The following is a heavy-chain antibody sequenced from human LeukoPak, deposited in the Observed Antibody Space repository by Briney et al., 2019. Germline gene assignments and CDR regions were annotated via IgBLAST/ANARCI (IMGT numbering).Heavy chain of an antibody. Sequence: GGSLRLSCAASGFTFSSYDMHWVRQATGKGLEWVSAIGTAGDTYYPGSVKGRFTISRENAKNSLYLQMNSLRAGDTAVYYCASFGGLYYYDSSGYSQPDAFDIWGQGTMVTVSS. CDR3: ASFGGLYYYDSSGYSQPDAFDI. CDR2: IGTAGDT. D-gene: IGHD3-22*01. CDR1: GFTFSSYD. J-gene: IGHJ3*02. V-gene: IGHV3-13*01.